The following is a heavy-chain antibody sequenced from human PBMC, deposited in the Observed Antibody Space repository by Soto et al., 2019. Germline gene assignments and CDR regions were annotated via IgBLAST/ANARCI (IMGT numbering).Heavy chain of an antibody. D-gene: IGHD3-10*01. Sequence: PSQTLSLTCAISGDSVSSNSAAWTWISQSPSRGLEWLGRTYYRSKWYNDYAVSVKSRITINPDTSKNQFSLQLNFVTPEDTAVYYCARAMVRGVSAFDVWGQGTMVTVSS. V-gene: IGHV6-1*01. J-gene: IGHJ3*01. CDR3: ARAMVRGVSAFDV. CDR1: GDSVSSNSAA. CDR2: TYYRSKWYN.